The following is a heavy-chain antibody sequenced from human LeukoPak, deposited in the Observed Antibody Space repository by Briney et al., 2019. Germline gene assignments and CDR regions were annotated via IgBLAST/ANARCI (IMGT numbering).Heavy chain of an antibody. CDR1: GFTFSTYS. V-gene: IGHV3-21*01. D-gene: IGHD2-21*02. Sequence: PGGSLRLSCAASGFTFSTYSMNWVRQAPGKGLEWVSSISTGSGYIYYADSVKGRFTIPRDNAKNALYLQMNSLRAEDTAVYYCATGVTAIENFDYWGQGTLVTVSS. CDR2: ISTGSGYI. CDR3: ATGVTAIENFDY. J-gene: IGHJ4*02.